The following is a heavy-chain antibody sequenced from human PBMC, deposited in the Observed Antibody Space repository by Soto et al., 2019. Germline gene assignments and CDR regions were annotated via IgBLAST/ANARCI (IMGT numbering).Heavy chain of an antibody. Sequence: ASVKVSCKASGGTFIGYGISWVRQAPGQGLEWMGWISGYNGDTRYAQNFQGRVTMTTDASTNTAYMDLRTLRSDDTAVYYCARESGSAAPYYFYYAMDVWGQGTTVTVSS. J-gene: IGHJ6*02. CDR1: GGTFIGYG. CDR3: ARESGSAAPYYFYYAMDV. CDR2: ISGYNGDT. V-gene: IGHV1-18*04. D-gene: IGHD1-26*01.